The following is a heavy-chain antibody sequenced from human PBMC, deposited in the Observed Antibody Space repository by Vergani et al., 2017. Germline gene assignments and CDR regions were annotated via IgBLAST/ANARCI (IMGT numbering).Heavy chain of an antibody. Sequence: QVQPVQSGSELKKPGASVKVSCKASGYTFTSYAMNWVRQAPGQGLEWMGWINTNTGNPTYAQGFTGRFVFSLDTSVSTAYLQISSLKAEDTAVYYCARTKSRDGYNSHYYYYGMDVWGQGTTVTVSS. J-gene: IGHJ6*02. D-gene: IGHD5-24*01. CDR1: GYTFTSYA. V-gene: IGHV7-4-1*02. CDR3: ARTKSRDGYNSHYYYYGMDV. CDR2: INTNTGNP.